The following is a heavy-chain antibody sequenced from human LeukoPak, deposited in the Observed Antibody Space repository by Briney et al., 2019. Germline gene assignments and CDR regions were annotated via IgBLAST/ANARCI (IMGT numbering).Heavy chain of an antibody. J-gene: IGHJ4*02. V-gene: IGHV5-51*01. Sequence: GESLKLSCKGSGYSFTSYWIGWVRQMPGKGLEWMGLIYPGDSDTIYSPSFQGQVTISADKSISTAYLQWSSLKASDTAMYYCARQGYGSSWYLAREQYYFDYWGQGTLVTVSS. CDR1: GYSFTSYW. CDR2: IYPGDSDT. CDR3: ARQGYGSSWYLAREQYYFDY. D-gene: IGHD6-13*01.